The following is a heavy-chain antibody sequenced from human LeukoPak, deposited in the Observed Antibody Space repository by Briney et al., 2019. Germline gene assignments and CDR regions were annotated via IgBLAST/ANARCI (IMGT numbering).Heavy chain of an antibody. V-gene: IGHV3-72*01. Sequence: GGSLRLSCAASGFTFSDHYIDWVRQAPGKGLEWVGRSRDRDNNYSTEYAASVKGRFTISRDESRNSLYLQMNSLTTEDTAVYYCVRGFNSFDSWGQGTLVTVSS. CDR1: GFTFSDHY. D-gene: IGHD2/OR15-2a*01. CDR2: SRDRDNNYST. CDR3: VRGFNSFDS. J-gene: IGHJ4*02.